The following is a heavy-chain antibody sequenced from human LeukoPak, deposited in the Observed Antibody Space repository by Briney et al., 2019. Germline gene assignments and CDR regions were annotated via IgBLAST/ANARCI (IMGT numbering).Heavy chain of an antibody. CDR3: AKRQVPSALGSFDF. V-gene: IGHV3-23*01. CDR2: ISARLDST. D-gene: IGHD3-10*01. CDR1: GFSFNNYV. J-gene: IGHJ4*02. Sequence: GGSLRLSCAASGFSFNNYVMAWVRQVPGKGLDWVSSISARLDSTYYADSVKGRFTISRDNSKNTLYLQMNSLRAEDTAIYSCAKRQVPSALGSFDFWGQGTLVTVSS.